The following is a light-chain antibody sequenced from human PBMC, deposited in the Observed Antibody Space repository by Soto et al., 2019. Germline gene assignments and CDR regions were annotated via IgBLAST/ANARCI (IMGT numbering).Light chain of an antibody. V-gene: IGKV3-20*01. CDR1: QSVNTN. CDR2: GAS. Sequence: EIVLTQSPATLSLSPGERATLSCRASQSVNTNLAWYQQKPGQAPRLLIYGASSRATDIPDRFSGSGSGIDLALTISRVEPEDFAVYYCQKYGDSSITFGQGTRLEIK. CDR3: QKYGDSSIT. J-gene: IGKJ5*01.